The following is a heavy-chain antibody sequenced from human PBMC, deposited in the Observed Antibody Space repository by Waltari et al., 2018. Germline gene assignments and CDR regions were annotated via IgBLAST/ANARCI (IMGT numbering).Heavy chain of an antibody. CDR3: AKSSRSDGSGSNFDY. D-gene: IGHD3-10*01. CDR2: SSGSGGST. CDR1: GFTFSSYA. V-gene: IGHV3-23*01. Sequence: EVQLLESGGGLVQPGGSLRLSCAASGFTFSSYAMSWVRQAPGKGLGWVSASSGSGGSTYYADSVKGRFTISRDNSKNTLYLQMNSLRAEDTAVYYCAKSSRSDGSGSNFDYWGQGTLVTVSS. J-gene: IGHJ4*02.